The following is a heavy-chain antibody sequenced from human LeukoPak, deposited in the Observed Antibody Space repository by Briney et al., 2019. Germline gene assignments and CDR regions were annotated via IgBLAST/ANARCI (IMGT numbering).Heavy chain of an antibody. Sequence: PAETLSLTCTVSGGSISSYYWTWIRQPAGKGLEWIGRIYTSGSTSYNPSLKSRVTMSVDTSRNQFSLKLRSVTAADTAVYYCALSSAAAGLGWFDPWGQGTLVTVSS. V-gene: IGHV4-4*07. CDR3: ALSSAAAGLGWFDP. CDR1: GGSISSYY. D-gene: IGHD6-13*01. J-gene: IGHJ5*02. CDR2: IYTSGST.